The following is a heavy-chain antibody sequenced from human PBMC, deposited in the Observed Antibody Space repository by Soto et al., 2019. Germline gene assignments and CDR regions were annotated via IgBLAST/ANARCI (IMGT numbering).Heavy chain of an antibody. CDR3: AGDIGSQSYYPAIFDY. CDR2: IKQDGSEE. Sequence: EVQLVESGGGLVQPGGSLRLSCAASGFTFSSYWMSWVRQAPGKGLEWVAIIKQDGSEEYYVDSVKGRFTISRDNAKKPLYLQMDSLRAEETAGYYCAGDIGSQSYYPAIFDYLGQGTLVTVSS. CDR1: GFTFSSYW. V-gene: IGHV3-7*05. J-gene: IGHJ4*01. D-gene: IGHD3-10*01.